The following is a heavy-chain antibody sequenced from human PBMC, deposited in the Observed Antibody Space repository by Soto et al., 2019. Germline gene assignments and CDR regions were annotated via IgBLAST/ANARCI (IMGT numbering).Heavy chain of an antibody. D-gene: IGHD2-15*01. V-gene: IGHV4-31*03. J-gene: IGHJ5*02. Sequence: PSETLSLTCTVSGGSISSGGYYWSWIRQHPGKGLEWIGYIYYSGSTYYNPSLKSRVTISVDTSNNHFSLKLSSVTAADTAVYYCAKRGGYGSGGSCYKGWFDPWGQGALVTVSS. CDR3: AKRGGYGSGGSCYKGWFDP. CDR2: IYYSGST. CDR1: GGSISSGGYY.